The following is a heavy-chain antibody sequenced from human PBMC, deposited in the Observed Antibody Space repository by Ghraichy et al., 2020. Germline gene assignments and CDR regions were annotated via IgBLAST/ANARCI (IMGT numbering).Heavy chain of an antibody. CDR3: AKVKGSVYGASDS. CDR2: ISATADTT. D-gene: IGHD5/OR15-5a*01. J-gene: IGHJ4*02. CDR1: GFVFSSYD. Sequence: GGSLRLSCAASGFVFSSYDMNWVRQAPGKGLEWVSAISATADTTYYADSVKGRFTISRDNSKNTLYLQMNSLRAEDTAVYYCAKVKGSVYGASDSWGRGILVTVSS. V-gene: IGHV3-23*01.